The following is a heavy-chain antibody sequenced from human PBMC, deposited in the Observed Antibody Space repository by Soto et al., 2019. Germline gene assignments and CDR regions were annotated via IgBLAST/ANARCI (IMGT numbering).Heavy chain of an antibody. V-gene: IGHV1-69*01. D-gene: IGHD3-9*01. CDR2: IIPIFGTA. CDR1: GGTFSSYA. CDR3: ARVPSRDRYFDQTENAFDI. Sequence: QVQLVQSGAEVKKPGSSVKVSCKASGGTFSSYAISWVRQAPGQGLEWMGGIIPIFGTANYAQKFQGRVTITADESTSPAYMELSSLRSEDTAVYYCARVPSRDRYFDQTENAFDIWGQGTMVTVSS. J-gene: IGHJ3*02.